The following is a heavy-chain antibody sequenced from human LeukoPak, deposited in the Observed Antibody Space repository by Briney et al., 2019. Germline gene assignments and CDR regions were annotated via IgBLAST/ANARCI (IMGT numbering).Heavy chain of an antibody. D-gene: IGHD3-22*01. CDR3: AKDSLMDYYDSSGYYVFDY. CDR2: ISGSGGST. CDR1: GFTFSSYA. V-gene: IGHV3-23*01. J-gene: IGHJ4*02. Sequence: GGSLRLSCAASGFTFSSYAMSWVRQAPGKGLEWVSAISGSGGSTYYADSVKGRFTISRENAKNTLYLQMNSLRAEDTAVYDCAKDSLMDYYDSSGYYVFDYWGQGTLVTVST.